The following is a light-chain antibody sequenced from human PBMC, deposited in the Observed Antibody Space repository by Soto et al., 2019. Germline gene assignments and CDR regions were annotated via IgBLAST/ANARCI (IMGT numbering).Light chain of an antibody. J-gene: IGKJ2*03. CDR3: LRGTHWYS. CDR2: KVS. V-gene: IGKV2-30*01. CDR1: QSLVYSDGNTY. Sequence: DVVMPQSPLSLPVTLGQPASISCRSSQSLVYSDGNTYLNWFQQRPGQSPMRLIYKVSNRDSGVPDGFSGSVSGTYFTLTMSWVEAEDIGVYYCLRGTHWYSFGKGTKLAIK.